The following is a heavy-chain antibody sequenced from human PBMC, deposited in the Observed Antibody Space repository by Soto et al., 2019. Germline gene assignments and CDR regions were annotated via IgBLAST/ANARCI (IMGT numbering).Heavy chain of an antibody. Sequence: PSETLSLTCTVSGGSISSGGYYWSWIRQHPGKGLEWIGYIYYSGSTYYNPSLKSRVTISVDTSKNQFSLKLSSVTAADTAVYYCARDSGPTYYYDSSGYSEAFDIWGQGTMVTVSS. CDR2: IYYSGST. D-gene: IGHD3-22*01. CDR3: ARDSGPTYYYDSSGYSEAFDI. V-gene: IGHV4-31*03. CDR1: GGSISSGGYY. J-gene: IGHJ3*02.